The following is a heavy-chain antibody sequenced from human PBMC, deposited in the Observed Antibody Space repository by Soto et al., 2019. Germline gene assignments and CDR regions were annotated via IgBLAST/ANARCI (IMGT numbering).Heavy chain of an antibody. CDR2: INPKSGGT. J-gene: IGHJ6*02. D-gene: IGHD2-8*01. Sequence: QVQLVQSGAEVKKPGASVRVSCKASGYSFTDYHIHWVRQAPGQGLEWLGRINPKSGGTSTVQKVQGWVTMTRDRSISTVYMELTRLRSDDTAVYFCARGHSTDCSNGVCSFFYNHEMDVWGQGTTVTVSS. CDR1: GYSFTDYH. V-gene: IGHV1-2*04. CDR3: ARGHSTDCSNGVCSFFYNHEMDV.